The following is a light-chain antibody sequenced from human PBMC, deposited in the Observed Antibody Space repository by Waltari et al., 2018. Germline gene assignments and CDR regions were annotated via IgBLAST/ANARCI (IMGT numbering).Light chain of an antibody. CDR1: QSRLHNDRNTY. CDR3: MQAVQTPFT. CDR2: RVS. Sequence: DIVMIHTLRILRGTRHHPSPIYCRPSQSRLHNDRNTYLYWYLQKPGKPPRLLIYRVSSRLCGVPDRFSGSGSGTDFTLKISRVKAEDVAVYYCMQAVQTPFTFGPGTKLDIK. J-gene: IGKJ3*01. V-gene: IGKV2-29*02.